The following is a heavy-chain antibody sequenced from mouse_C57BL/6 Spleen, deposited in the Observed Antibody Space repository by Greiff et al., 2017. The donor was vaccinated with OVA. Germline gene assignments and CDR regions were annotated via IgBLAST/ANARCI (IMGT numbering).Heavy chain of an antibody. V-gene: IGHV1-26*01. D-gene: IGHD2-4*01. Sequence: VQLQQSGPELVKPGASVKISCKASGYTFTDYYMNWVKQSHGKSLEWIGDINPNNGGTSYNQKFKGKATLTVDKSSSTAYMELRSLTSEDSAVYYCARSYDYDGGAWFAYWGQGTLVTVSA. CDR2: INPNNGGT. CDR3: ARSYDYDGGAWFAY. CDR1: GYTFTDYY. J-gene: IGHJ3*01.